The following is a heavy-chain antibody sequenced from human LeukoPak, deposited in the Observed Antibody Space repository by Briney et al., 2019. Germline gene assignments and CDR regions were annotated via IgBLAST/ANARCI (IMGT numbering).Heavy chain of an antibody. Sequence: SQTLSLTCTVSGGSFSSGGYYWSWIRQHPGKGLEWIGYISYSGSTYYNPSLKSRVTISVDTSKNQLSLKLSSVTAADTAVYYCVRDSGSYYFDYWGQGTLVTVSS. CDR1: GGSFSSGGYY. CDR3: VRDSGSYYFDY. D-gene: IGHD1-26*01. V-gene: IGHV4-31*03. J-gene: IGHJ4*02. CDR2: ISYSGST.